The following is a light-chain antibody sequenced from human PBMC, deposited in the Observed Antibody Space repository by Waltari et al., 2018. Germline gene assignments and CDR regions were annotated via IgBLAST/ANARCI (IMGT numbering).Light chain of an antibody. V-gene: IGLV2-11*01. CDR1: NSDVGGYNY. CDR2: DVS. J-gene: IGLJ3*02. Sequence: QSALTQPRSVSGSPGQSVTISCTGTNSDVGGYNYVSWYQQHADKAPKLRIYDVSTRPSGVPDRFSGSKSGNTASLTISGLQAEDEADYYCCSYAGRYTWVFGGGTKLTVL. CDR3: CSYAGRYTWV.